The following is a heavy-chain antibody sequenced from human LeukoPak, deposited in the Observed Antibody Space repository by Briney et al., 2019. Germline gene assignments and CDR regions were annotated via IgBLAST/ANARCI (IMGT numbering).Heavy chain of an antibody. J-gene: IGHJ5*02. CDR1: GYSISSGYY. V-gene: IGHV4-38-2*02. D-gene: IGHD5-24*01. CDR2: IYHRGST. CDR3: ARSTTGDGYNYWFDP. Sequence: SETLSLTCTVSGYSISSGYYWGWIRQPPGKGLEWIGSIYHRGSTYYNPSLKSRVTIAVDRSKNQFSLKLSSVTAADTAVYYCARSTTGDGYNYWFDPWGQGTLVTVSS.